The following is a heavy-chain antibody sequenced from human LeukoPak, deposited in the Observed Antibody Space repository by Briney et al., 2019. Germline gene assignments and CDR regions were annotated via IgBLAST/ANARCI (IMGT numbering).Heavy chain of an antibody. CDR1: GGSISSYY. CDR2: IYYSGST. Sequence: SETLSFTCTVSGGSISSYYWSWIRQPPGKGLEWIGYIYYSGSTNYNPSLKSRVTISVDTSKNQFSLKLSSVTAADTAVYYCARFRPDTAMATVNTFDYWGQGTLVTVSS. J-gene: IGHJ4*02. V-gene: IGHV4-59*08. D-gene: IGHD5-18*01. CDR3: ARFRPDTAMATVNTFDY.